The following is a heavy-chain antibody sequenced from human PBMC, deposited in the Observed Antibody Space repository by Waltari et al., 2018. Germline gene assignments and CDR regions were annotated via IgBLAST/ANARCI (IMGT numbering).Heavy chain of an antibody. Sequence: QVQLQESGPGLVKPSETLSLTCTVSGGSLSSYYWSWIRQPPGKGLEWIGYIYYSGSTNYNPSLKSRVTISVDTSKNQFSLKLSSVTAADTAVYYCARATDYDFWSGNSPGWFDPWGQGTLVTVSS. CDR2: IYYSGST. CDR3: ARATDYDFWSGNSPGWFDP. J-gene: IGHJ5*02. CDR1: GGSLSSYY. D-gene: IGHD3-3*01. V-gene: IGHV4-59*01.